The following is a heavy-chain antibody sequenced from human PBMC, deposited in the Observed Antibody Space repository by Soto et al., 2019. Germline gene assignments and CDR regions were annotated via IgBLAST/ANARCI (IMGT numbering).Heavy chain of an antibody. Sequence: GESLKISCKASGYSFTNYWIGWVRQISGKGLEWMGITYPYDSKTEYSPSFEGQVTISVDKSISTVYLQWSSLKASDTAIYYSATPRYFDTLFDPWGQGTLVTVS. J-gene: IGHJ5*02. D-gene: IGHD3-9*01. CDR2: TYPYDSKT. CDR3: ATPRYFDTLFDP. CDR1: GYSFTNYW. V-gene: IGHV5-51*01.